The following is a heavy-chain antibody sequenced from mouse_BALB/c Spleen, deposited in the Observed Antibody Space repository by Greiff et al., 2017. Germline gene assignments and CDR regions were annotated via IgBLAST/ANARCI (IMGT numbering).Heavy chain of an antibody. CDR2: IDPANGNT. J-gene: IGHJ4*01. V-gene: IGHV14-3*02. CDR3: ARKDPMDY. Sequence: EVQLVESGAELVKPGASVKLSCTASGFNIKDTYMHWVKQRPEQGLEWIGRIDPANGNTKYDPKFQGKATITADTSSNTAYLQLSSLTSEDTAVYYCARKDPMDYWGQGTSVTVSS. CDR1: GFNIKDTY.